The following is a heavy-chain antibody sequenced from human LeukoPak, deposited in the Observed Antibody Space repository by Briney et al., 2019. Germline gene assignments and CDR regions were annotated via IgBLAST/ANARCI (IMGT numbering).Heavy chain of an antibody. J-gene: IGHJ4*02. CDR2: INPNSGGT. D-gene: IGHD2-2*01. CDR1: GYTFTGYY. CDR3: ARDGVNGQLLLFDY. Sequence: GASVKVSCKASGYTFTGYYMHWVRQAPGQGLEWMGWINPNSGGTNYAQKFQGRVTMTRDTSISTAYMELSRLRSDDTAVYYCARDGVNGQLLLFDYWGQGTLVTVSS. V-gene: IGHV1-2*02.